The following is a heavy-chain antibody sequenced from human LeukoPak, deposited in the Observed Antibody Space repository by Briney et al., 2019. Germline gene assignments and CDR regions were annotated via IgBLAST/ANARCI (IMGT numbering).Heavy chain of an antibody. V-gene: IGHV3-21*01. D-gene: IGHD3-10*01. Sequence: GGSLRLSCAASGFTFSSYSMNWVRQAPGKGLEWVSSISSSSSYIYYADSVKGRFTISRDNAKNSLYLQMNSLRAEDTAVYYCARTILYYYGSGKGGDYWGQGTLVTVSS. CDR2: ISSSSSYI. CDR1: GFTFSSYS. CDR3: ARTILYYYGSGKGGDY. J-gene: IGHJ4*02.